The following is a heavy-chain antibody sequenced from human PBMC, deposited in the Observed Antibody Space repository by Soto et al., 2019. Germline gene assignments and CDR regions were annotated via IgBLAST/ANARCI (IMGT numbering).Heavy chain of an antibody. D-gene: IGHD2-2*01. CDR3: AKTWIGYCSSTSCRTDAFDI. CDR1: GFTFDDYA. Sequence: EVQLVESGGGLVQPGRSLRLSCAASGFTFDDYAMHWVRQAPGKGLEWVSGISWNSGSIGYADSVKGRFTISRDNAKNSRYLQMNSLRAEDTALYYCAKTWIGYCSSTSCRTDAFDIWGQGTMVTVSS. V-gene: IGHV3-9*01. J-gene: IGHJ3*02. CDR2: ISWNSGSI.